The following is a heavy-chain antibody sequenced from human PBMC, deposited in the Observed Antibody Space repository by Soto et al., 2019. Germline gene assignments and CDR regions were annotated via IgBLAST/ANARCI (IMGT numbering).Heavy chain of an antibody. J-gene: IGHJ2*01. CDR3: ARDGCGSNWYFDL. V-gene: IGHV3-30*03. CDR1: GVTFKDYG. Sequence: GGSLRLSCGAPGVTFKDYGMHWVRQAPGKGLEWVAVISYDGKQTYYADSVKVRFTISKDKSKRTLFLQMNSLRVDDTAVYYCARDGCGSNWYFDLWGRGTLVTVSS. CDR2: ISYDGKQT. D-gene: IGHD1-26*01.